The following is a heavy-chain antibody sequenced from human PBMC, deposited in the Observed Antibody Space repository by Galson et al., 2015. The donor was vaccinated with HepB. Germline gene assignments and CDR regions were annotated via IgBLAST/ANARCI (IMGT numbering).Heavy chain of an antibody. Sequence: SLRLSCAASGFTFSSYAMHWVRQAPGKGLEYVSAISSNGGSTYYADSVKGRFTISRDNSKNTLYLQMSSLRAEDTAVYYCVKGGSSGWYDYWGQGTLVTVSS. CDR2: ISSNGGST. J-gene: IGHJ4*02. CDR3: VKGGSSGWYDY. D-gene: IGHD6-19*01. V-gene: IGHV3-64D*06. CDR1: GFTFSSYA.